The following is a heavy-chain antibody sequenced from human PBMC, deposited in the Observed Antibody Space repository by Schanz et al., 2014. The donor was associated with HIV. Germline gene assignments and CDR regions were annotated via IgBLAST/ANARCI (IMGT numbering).Heavy chain of an antibody. V-gene: IGHV3-30*18. CDR3: AKVGRIYSTTWIDH. Sequence: VKLSESGGGLVQPGGSLRLSCVASGFTFSTYAMSWVRQAPGKGLEWVAVISYDGSIKEYADSVKGRFAISRDNSKNTVYLQMNSLRGEDSAVYYCAKVGRIYSTTWIDHWGQGTLVTVSS. J-gene: IGHJ4*02. CDR1: GFTFSTYA. CDR2: ISYDGSIK. D-gene: IGHD6-13*01.